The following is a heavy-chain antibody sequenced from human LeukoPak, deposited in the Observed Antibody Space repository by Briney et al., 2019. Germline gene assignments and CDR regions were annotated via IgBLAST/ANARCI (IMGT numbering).Heavy chain of an antibody. V-gene: IGHV3-66*01. Sequence: GGSLRLSCAASGFTVRSNYMSWVRQAPGKGLEWVSLLYSSDSTYYADSVKGRFTISRDNSKNTLYLQMNSLRAEDTAVYYCAKDMEATVTINWFDPWGQGTLVTVSS. CDR3: AKDMEATVTINWFDP. CDR1: GFTVRSNY. CDR2: LYSSDST. J-gene: IGHJ5*02. D-gene: IGHD4-17*01.